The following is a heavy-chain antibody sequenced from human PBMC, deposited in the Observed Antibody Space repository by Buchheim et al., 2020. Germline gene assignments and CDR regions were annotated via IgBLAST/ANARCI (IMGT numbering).Heavy chain of an antibody. CDR3: VRHRSGTMFNY. D-gene: IGHD1-7*01. CDR2: MFYSGSV. V-gene: IGHV4-39*01. Sequence: QLQLQESGPGLVKPSETLSLTCTVSTESISSSSNYWVWLRQPPGKGLEWIGTMFYSGSVFYNRSLRSRLSISVDTSKNQFTLKLNSVTAADTAVYYCVRHRSGTMFNYWGQGTL. J-gene: IGHJ4*02. CDR1: TESISSSSNY.